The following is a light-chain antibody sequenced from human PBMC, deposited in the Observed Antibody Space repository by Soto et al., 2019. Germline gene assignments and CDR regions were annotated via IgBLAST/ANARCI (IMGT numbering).Light chain of an antibody. CDR1: QSVSSSY. J-gene: IGKJ5*01. V-gene: IGKV3-20*01. CDR2: GAS. CDR3: QQYGTSIT. Sequence: EIVLTQSPGTLSLSPGERATLSCRASQSVSSSYLAWYQQTPGQAPRLVIYGASNRATGIPDRFSGSGSGTDFTLTISRLEPEDFAVYYCQQYGTSITFGQGTRLEI.